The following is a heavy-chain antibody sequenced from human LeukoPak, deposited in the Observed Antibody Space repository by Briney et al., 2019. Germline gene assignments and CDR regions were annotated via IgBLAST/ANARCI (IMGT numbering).Heavy chain of an antibody. CDR1: GGTFSSYA. Sequence: TVKVSCKASGGTFSSYAISWVRQDPGQGLEWMGGIIPIFSTANYAQNFQGRVTITAAESTSTAYLELSSVRSEDTAVYYCAGEVYDSGGYYSWYFAYWGEGTLVTLSS. CDR2: IIPIFSTA. CDR3: AGEVYDSGGYYSWYFAY. D-gene: IGHD3-22*01. J-gene: IGHJ4*02. V-gene: IGHV1-69*13.